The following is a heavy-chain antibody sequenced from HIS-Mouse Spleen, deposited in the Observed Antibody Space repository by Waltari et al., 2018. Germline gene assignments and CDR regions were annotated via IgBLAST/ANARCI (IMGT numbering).Heavy chain of an antibody. CDR3: ARDGYSGYGHDAFDI. J-gene: IGHJ3*02. V-gene: IGHV4-39*07. Sequence: QLQLQESGPGLVKPSETLSLTCTVSGGSISSSSYYWGWIRQPPGKGLEWIGSIDYSGGTYYTPSLKSRVTISVDTSKNQFSLKLSSVTAADTAVYYCARDGYSGYGHDAFDIWGQGTMVTVSS. CDR2: IDYSGGT. D-gene: IGHD5-12*01. CDR1: GGSISSSSYY.